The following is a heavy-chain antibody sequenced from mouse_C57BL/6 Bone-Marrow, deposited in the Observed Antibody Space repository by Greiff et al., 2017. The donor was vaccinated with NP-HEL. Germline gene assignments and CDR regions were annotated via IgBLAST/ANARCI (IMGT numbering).Heavy chain of an antibody. CDR3: ASSGGSTPWFAY. CDR1: GYTFTNYW. J-gene: IGHJ3*01. V-gene: IGHV1-63*01. CDR2: IYPGGGYT. Sequence: VQLQESGAELVRPGTSVKMSCKASGYTFTNYWIGWAKQRPGHGLEWIGDIYPGGGYTTYNEKFKGKATLTADKSSSTAYMQFSSLTSEDSAIYYCASSGGSTPWFAYWGQGTLVTVSA. D-gene: IGHD1-1*01.